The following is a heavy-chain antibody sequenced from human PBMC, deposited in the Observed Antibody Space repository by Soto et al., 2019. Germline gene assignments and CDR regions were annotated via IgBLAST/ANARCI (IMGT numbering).Heavy chain of an antibody. V-gene: IGHV3-23*01. D-gene: IGHD2-8*02. Sequence: PGGSLRLSCAASGFICSSYDMSWVRQAPGKGLEWVSAILVDGRAFYVDSVRGRLTISRDTSKNTVYLQMNSLTAGDTALYYCAKATATGGGAFDICGQETMFTVSS. CDR1: GFICSSYD. CDR2: ILVDGRA. CDR3: AKATATGGGAFDI. J-gene: IGHJ3*02.